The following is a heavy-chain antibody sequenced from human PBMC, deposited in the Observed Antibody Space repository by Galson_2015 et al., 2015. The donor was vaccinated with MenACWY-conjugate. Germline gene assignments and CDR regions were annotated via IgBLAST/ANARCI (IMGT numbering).Heavy chain of an antibody. V-gene: IGHV4-4*02. J-gene: IGHJ4*02. CDR2: IYHSGST. Sequence: ETLSLTCAVSGGSISSSNWWGWVRQPPGKGLEWIGEIYHSGSTNYNPSLKSRVTISVDKSKNQFSLKLSSVTAADTAVYYCARGDSSGYLPNYFDYWGQGTLVTVSS. CDR3: ARGDSSGYLPNYFDY. D-gene: IGHD3-22*01. CDR1: GGSISSSNW.